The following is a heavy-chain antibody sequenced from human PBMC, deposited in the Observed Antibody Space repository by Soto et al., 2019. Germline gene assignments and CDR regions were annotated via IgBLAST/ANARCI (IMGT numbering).Heavy chain of an antibody. D-gene: IGHD6-13*01. Sequence: GGSLRLSCAASGFTFSSYWMSWVRQAPGKGLEWVANIKQDGSEKYYVDSVKGRFTISRDNAKNSLYLQMNSLRAEDTAVYYCARDTVRGCWYCAFDIWGQGTMVTVSS. CDR3: ARDTVRGCWYCAFDI. J-gene: IGHJ3*02. CDR1: GFTFSSYW. CDR2: IKQDGSEK. V-gene: IGHV3-7*01.